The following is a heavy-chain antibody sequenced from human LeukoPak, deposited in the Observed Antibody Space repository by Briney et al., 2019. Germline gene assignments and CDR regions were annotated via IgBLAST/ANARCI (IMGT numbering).Heavy chain of an antibody. V-gene: IGHV3-48*01. Sequence: PGGSLRLSCTASGFTFSSYSIHWVRQVPGKGLEWVSYISGSSRTMYYADSVKGRFTISRDNAKNSLYLQMNGLRVDDTAVYYCARGADYVWGTPPAYWGQGTLVTVSS. D-gene: IGHD3-16*01. CDR1: GFTFSSYS. J-gene: IGHJ4*02. CDR3: ARGADYVWGTPPAY. CDR2: ISGSSRTM.